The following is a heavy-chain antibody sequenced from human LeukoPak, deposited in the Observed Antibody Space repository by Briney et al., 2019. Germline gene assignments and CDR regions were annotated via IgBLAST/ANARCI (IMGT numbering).Heavy chain of an antibody. CDR2: IYYSGST. CDR1: GGSISSGGYY. D-gene: IGHD6-13*01. Sequence: SQTLSLTCTVSGGSISSGGYYWSWIRQHPGKGLEWIGYIYYSGSTYYNPSLKSRVTISVDTSKNQFPLKLSSVTAADTAVYYCARENIAAAGQRPYNWFDPWGQGTLVTVSS. J-gene: IGHJ5*02. CDR3: ARENIAAAGQRPYNWFDP. V-gene: IGHV4-31*03.